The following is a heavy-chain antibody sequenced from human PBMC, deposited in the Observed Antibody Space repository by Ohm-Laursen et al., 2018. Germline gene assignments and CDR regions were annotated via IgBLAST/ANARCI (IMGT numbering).Heavy chain of an antibody. CDR2: IIPIFGTA. D-gene: IGHD1-14*01. J-gene: IGHJ4*02. CDR3: ASGRSPPEFDY. V-gene: IGHV1-69*06. CDR1: GGTFSSYA. Sequence: GASVKVSCKASGGTFSSYAISWVRQAPGQGLEWMGGIIPIFGTANYAQKFQGRVTITADKSTSTAYMELSSLRSEDTAVYYCASGRSPPEFDYWGQGTLVTVSS.